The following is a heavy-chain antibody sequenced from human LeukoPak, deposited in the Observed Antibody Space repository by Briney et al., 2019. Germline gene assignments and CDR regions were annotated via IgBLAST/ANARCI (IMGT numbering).Heavy chain of an antibody. CDR2: ISYDGSNK. CDR1: GFTFSSYA. V-gene: IGHV3-30-3*01. Sequence: GGSLRLSCAASGFTFSSYAMHWVRQAPGKGLEWVAVISYDGSNKYYADSVKGRFTISRDNSKNTLYLQMNSLRAEDTAVYYCAREGLEQLATTYYFDYWGQGTLVTVSS. D-gene: IGHD6-6*01. J-gene: IGHJ4*02. CDR3: AREGLEQLATTYYFDY.